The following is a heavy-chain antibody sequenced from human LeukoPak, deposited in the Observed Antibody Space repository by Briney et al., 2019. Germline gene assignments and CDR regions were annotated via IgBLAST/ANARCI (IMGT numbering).Heavy chain of an antibody. J-gene: IGHJ4*02. CDR3: AKDVARYSYGSHFDY. Sequence: PGGSLRLSCAASGFTFDDYAMHWVRQAPGKGLEWVSGISWNSGSTGYADSVKGRFTISRDKAKNSLYLQMDSLRVEDTALYYCAKDVARYSYGSHFDYWGQGTLVTVSS. D-gene: IGHD5-18*01. V-gene: IGHV3-9*01. CDR2: ISWNSGST. CDR1: GFTFDDYA.